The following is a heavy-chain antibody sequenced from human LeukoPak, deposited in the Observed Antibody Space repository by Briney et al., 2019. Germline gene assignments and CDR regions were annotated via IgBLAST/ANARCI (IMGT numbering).Heavy chain of an antibody. CDR1: GYSFTSYW. CDR2: IYPGDSDT. CDR3: ARQGSVGATDNTPVY. Sequence: GESLKISCKGSGYSFTSYWIGWVRQMPGKGLEWMGIIYPGDSDTRYSPSFQGQVTISADKSISTAYLQWSSLKASDTAMYNCARQGSVGATDNTPVYWGQGTLVTVSS. J-gene: IGHJ4*02. V-gene: IGHV5-51*01. D-gene: IGHD1-26*01.